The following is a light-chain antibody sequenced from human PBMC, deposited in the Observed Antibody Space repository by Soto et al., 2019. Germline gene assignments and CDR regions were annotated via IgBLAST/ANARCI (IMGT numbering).Light chain of an antibody. CDR1: SSDVGGYNY. V-gene: IGLV2-14*01. CDR3: TSYTTTTLEI. Sequence: QSALTQPPSASGSPGQSVAISCTGTSSDVGGYNYVSWYQQHPGKAPKLMIYEVNKRPSGVSNRFSGSKSGNTASLTISGLQAEDEADYYCTSYTTTTLEIFGTGTKLTVL. J-gene: IGLJ1*01. CDR2: EVN.